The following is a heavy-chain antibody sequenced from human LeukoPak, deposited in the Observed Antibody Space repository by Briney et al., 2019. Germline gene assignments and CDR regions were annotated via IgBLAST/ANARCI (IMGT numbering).Heavy chain of an antibody. CDR3: ARNVPNSGSYYAFDF. D-gene: IGHD1-26*01. Sequence: SETLSLTCTVSGGSISSGSHYWDWIRQPPGTGLEWIGSFYYSGSPYYNPSLKRRVTISVDTSKNQFSLNLSSVTAADTAVYYCARNVPNSGSYYAFDFWGQGTLVTVSS. CDR2: FYYSGSP. CDR1: GGSISSGSHY. V-gene: IGHV4-39*01. J-gene: IGHJ4*02.